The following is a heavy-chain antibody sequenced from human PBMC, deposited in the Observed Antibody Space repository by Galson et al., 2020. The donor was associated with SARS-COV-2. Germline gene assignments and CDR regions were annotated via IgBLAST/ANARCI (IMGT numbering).Heavy chain of an antibody. CDR1: GFTFRSHA. V-gene: IGHV3-23*01. Sequence: GGSLRLSCAASGFTFRSHAMSWVRQAPGKGLEWVSRITGSGDTTYYADSVKGRFTISRDNSKSALFLQMNSLRDEDTALYYCAKDQTSGWLPENWGQGTLVTVSS. CDR2: ITGSGDTT. J-gene: IGHJ4*02. CDR3: AKDQTSGWLPEN. D-gene: IGHD5-12*01.